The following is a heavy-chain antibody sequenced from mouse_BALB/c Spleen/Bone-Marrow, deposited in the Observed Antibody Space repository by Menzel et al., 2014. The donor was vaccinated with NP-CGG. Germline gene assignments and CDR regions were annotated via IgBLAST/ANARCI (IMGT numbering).Heavy chain of an antibody. V-gene: IGHV1-82*01. J-gene: IGHJ4*01. CDR3: ARSDGYRDMDY. CDR1: GYAFSSSW. D-gene: IGHD2-3*01. Sequence: VKLQESGPELVKPGASVKIFCKASGYAFSSSWMNWVKQRPGQGLEWIGRIYPGDGDTKYNGKFKGKATLTADKSSSTAYMQLSSLTSVDSAVYFCARSDGYRDMDYWGQGTSVTVSS. CDR2: IYPGDGDT.